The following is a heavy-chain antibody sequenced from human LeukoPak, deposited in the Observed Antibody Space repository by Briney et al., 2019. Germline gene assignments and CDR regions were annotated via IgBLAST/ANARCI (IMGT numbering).Heavy chain of an antibody. J-gene: IGHJ4*02. V-gene: IGHV4-4*07. CDR1: GGSISSYY. D-gene: IGHD3-22*01. Sequence: SETLSLTCTVSGGSISSYYWSWIRQPAGKGLEWIGRIYTSGSTNYNPSLKSRVTISVDTSKNQFSLKLRSVTAADTAVYYCARRGYSSGYYYFDYWGQGTLVTVSS. CDR2: IYTSGST. CDR3: ARRGYSSGYYYFDY.